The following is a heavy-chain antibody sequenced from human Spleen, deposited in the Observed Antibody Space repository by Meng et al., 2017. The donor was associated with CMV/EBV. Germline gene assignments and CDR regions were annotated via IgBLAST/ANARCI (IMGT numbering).Heavy chain of an antibody. V-gene: IGHV3-21*01. J-gene: IGHJ6*02. CDR1: EFTFSSYR. Sequence: GESLKISCAAFEFTFSSYRMNWVRQAPGKGLEWISFISSTSTYIDYADSVKGRFTISRDNARNSLFLQMSSLRAEDTAVYYCARDIRGSDYYYGMYVWGQGTTVTVSS. D-gene: IGHD3-10*01. CDR2: ISSTSTYI. CDR3: ARDIRGSDYYYGMYV.